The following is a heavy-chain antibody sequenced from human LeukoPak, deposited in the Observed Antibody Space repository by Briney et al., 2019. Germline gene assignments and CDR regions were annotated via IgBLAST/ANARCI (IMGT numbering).Heavy chain of an antibody. J-gene: IGHJ6*03. CDR1: GYTFNSYG. V-gene: IGHV1-69*13. Sequence: ASVKVSCKASGYTFNSYGISWVRQAPGQGLEWMGGIIPIFGTANYAQKFQDRVTITADESTSTAYMELSSLRSEDTAVYYCASLNPPQRWYDYVWGSYRSRWYYYYYYMDVWGKGTTVTISS. CDR3: ASLNPPQRWYDYVWGSYRSRWYYYYYYMDV. D-gene: IGHD3-16*02. CDR2: IIPIFGTA.